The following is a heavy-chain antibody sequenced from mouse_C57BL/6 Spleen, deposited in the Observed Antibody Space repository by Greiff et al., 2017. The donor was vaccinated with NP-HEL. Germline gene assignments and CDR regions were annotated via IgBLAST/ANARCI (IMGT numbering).Heavy chain of an antibody. Sequence: QVQLKQPGAELVKPGASVKLSCKASGYTFTSYWMHWVKQRPGQGLEWIGMIHPNSGSTNYNEKFKSKATLTVDKSSSTAYMQLSSLTSEDSAVYYCARWFGGTVVSDWYFDVWGTGTTVTVSS. V-gene: IGHV1-64*01. CDR1: GYTFTSYW. CDR2: IHPNSGST. D-gene: IGHD1-1*01. J-gene: IGHJ1*03. CDR3: ARWFGGTVVSDWYFDV.